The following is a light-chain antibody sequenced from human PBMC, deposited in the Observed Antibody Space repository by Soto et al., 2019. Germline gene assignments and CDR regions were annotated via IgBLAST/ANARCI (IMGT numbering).Light chain of an antibody. V-gene: IGKV1-5*01. J-gene: IGKJ1*01. Sequence: DIQMTQSPSTLSASVGDRVTITCRASQSISSWLAWYQQKPGKAPKLLIYDASSLESGVPSRVSGSGSGTEFTLTIDSLQPEDFATYYCQQSFSTPPTFGQGTKVDIK. CDR1: QSISSW. CDR3: QQSFSTPPT. CDR2: DAS.